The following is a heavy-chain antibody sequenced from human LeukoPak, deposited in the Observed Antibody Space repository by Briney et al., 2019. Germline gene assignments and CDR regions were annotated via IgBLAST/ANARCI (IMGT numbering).Heavy chain of an antibody. Sequence: SVKVSCKASGGTFSSYAISWVRQAPGQGLEWMGGIIPIFGTANYAQKFQGRVTITADESPSTAYMELSSLRSEDTAVYYCARGSIFGVVIEAWFDPWGQGTLVTVSS. CDR2: IIPIFGTA. J-gene: IGHJ5*02. CDR1: GGTFSSYA. D-gene: IGHD3-3*01. CDR3: ARGSIFGVVIEAWFDP. V-gene: IGHV1-69*13.